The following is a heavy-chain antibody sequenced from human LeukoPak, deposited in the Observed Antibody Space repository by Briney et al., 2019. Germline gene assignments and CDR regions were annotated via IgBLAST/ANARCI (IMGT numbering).Heavy chain of an antibody. Sequence: GGSLRLSCAASGFTFSSYSMNWVHQAPGKGLEWVSYISSSSSTIYYADSVKGRFTISRDNAKNSLYLQMNSLRAEDTAVYYCAREGTARGGSSGYYYFDAFDIWGQGTMVTVSS. V-gene: IGHV3-48*01. D-gene: IGHD3-22*01. CDR3: AREGTARGGSSGYYYFDAFDI. CDR1: GFTFSSYS. J-gene: IGHJ3*02. CDR2: ISSSSSTI.